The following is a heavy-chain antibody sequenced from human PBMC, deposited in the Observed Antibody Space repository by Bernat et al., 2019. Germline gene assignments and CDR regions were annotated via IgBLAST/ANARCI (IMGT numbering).Heavy chain of an antibody. CDR2: INPNSGDT. V-gene: IGHV1-2*02. CDR1: GYTFTGYY. J-gene: IGHJ4*02. Sequence: QVQLVQSGAEVKKPGASVKVSCKASGYTFTGYYMHWVRQAPVQGLEWMGWINPNSGDTNYAQKVQGRVTMTRGASISTAYMELSRLGSDDTAVYYCARAYSSGWYRYDYWGQGILVTVSS. D-gene: IGHD6-19*01. CDR3: ARAYSSGWYRYDY.